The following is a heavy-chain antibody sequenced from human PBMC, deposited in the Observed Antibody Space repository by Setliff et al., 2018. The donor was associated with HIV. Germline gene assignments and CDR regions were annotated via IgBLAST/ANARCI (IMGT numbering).Heavy chain of an antibody. CDR3: ARDQMAYAAFDV. D-gene: IGHD4-17*01. Sequence: LTCTVSGGSISSGGYYWSWIRQHPGKGLEWIGYIYYSGSTYYNPSLKSRVTISVDTSKNQFSLKLNSVTAADTAVYYCARDQMAYAAFDVWGQGTMVTVSS. CDR1: GGSISSGGYY. V-gene: IGHV4-31*03. J-gene: IGHJ3*01. CDR2: IYYSGST.